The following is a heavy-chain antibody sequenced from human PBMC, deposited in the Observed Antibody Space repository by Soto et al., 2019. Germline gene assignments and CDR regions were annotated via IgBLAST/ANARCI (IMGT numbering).Heavy chain of an antibody. CDR2: IGGTDGDSDGVP. Sequence: VQLLESGGDLVQPGGSLRLSCVASGFILNNYAMSWVRQAPGKGLEWVSNIGGTDGDSDGVPWYEDSVKGRFTISRDSSANTLVLHMDNVRAEDSALYYCVKRGRKWVAFDFLGQGTTVVVSS. CDR1: GFILNNYA. CDR3: VKRGRKWVAFDF. D-gene: IGHD2-8*01. J-gene: IGHJ3*01. V-gene: IGHV3-23*01.